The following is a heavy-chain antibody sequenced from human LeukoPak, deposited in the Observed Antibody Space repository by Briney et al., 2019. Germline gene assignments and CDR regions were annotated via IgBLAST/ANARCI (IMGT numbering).Heavy chain of an antibody. Sequence: GASVKVSCKASGYTFISYYMHWVRQAPGQGLEWMGIINPRGGSTSYAQKFRGRVTLTRDTSTSTVYMELSSLRSEDTAVYYCVRDLFAYDSSGYYFDYWGQGTLVTVSS. CDR1: GYTFISYY. CDR3: VRDLFAYDSSGYYFDY. D-gene: IGHD3-22*01. J-gene: IGHJ4*02. CDR2: INPRGGST. V-gene: IGHV1-46*01.